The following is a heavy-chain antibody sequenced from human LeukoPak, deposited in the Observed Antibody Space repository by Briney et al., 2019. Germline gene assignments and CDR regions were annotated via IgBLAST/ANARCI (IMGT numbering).Heavy chain of an antibody. V-gene: IGHV4-39*07. CDR1: GGSISLSYYY. D-gene: IGHD6-19*01. CDR2: VYYSGTT. Sequence: SETLSLTCSVSGGSISLSYYYWGWIRQPPGKALEWVGSVYYSGTTSYNPSLKSRVTISVDMSKNHFSLRLSSVTAADTAMYYCARGTLYSGWSYYFDYWGQGSQVTVSS. J-gene: IGHJ4*02. CDR3: ARGTLYSGWSYYFDY.